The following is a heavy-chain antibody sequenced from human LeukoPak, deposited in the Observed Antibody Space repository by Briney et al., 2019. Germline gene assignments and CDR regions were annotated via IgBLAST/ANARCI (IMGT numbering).Heavy chain of an antibody. V-gene: IGHV5-51*01. CDR2: IYPGDSDT. J-gene: IGHJ4*02. Sequence: GESLKISCKGSGYSFTTYWIGWVRQMPGEGLEWMGIIYPGDSDTRYNPSFQGQVTISADKSISTAYLQWSSLKASDTAMYYCARARYCSGGCCYAEYWGQGTLITVSS. CDR3: ARARYCSGGCCYAEY. D-gene: IGHD2-15*01. CDR1: GYSFTTYW.